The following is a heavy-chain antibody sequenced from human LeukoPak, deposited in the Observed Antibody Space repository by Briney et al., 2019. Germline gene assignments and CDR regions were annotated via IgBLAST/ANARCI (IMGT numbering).Heavy chain of an antibody. CDR3: AKDARYYDFWSGYYNWYFDL. CDR2: ISGSGGST. J-gene: IGHJ2*01. Sequence: GGSLRLSCAASGFTFSSYAMSWVRQAPGKGLEWVSAISGSGGSTYYADSVKGRFTISRDNSKNTLYLQMNSLRAEDMAVYYCAKDARYYDFWSGYYNWYFDLWGRGTLVTVSS. CDR1: GFTFSSYA. D-gene: IGHD3-3*01. V-gene: IGHV3-23*01.